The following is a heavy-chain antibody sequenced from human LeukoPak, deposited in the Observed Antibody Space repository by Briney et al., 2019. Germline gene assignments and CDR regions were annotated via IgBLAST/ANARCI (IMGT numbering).Heavy chain of an antibody. D-gene: IGHD2-15*01. CDR1: GLTFSSYA. Sequence: PGRSLRLSCAASGLTFSSYAMHWVRQAPGKGLEWVAVISYDGSNKYYADSVKGRFTISRDNSKNTLYLQMNSLRAEDTAVYYCARDSVPGWAADYWGQGTLVTVSS. CDR3: ARDSVPGWAADY. J-gene: IGHJ4*02. V-gene: IGHV3-30-3*01. CDR2: ISYDGSNK.